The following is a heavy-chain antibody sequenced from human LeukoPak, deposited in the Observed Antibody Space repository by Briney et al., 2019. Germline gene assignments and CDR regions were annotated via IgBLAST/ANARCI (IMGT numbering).Heavy chain of an antibody. CDR1: GFTFSSYW. CDR3: ATDRGWRTSGYYLYYFEY. CDR2: IKHDGSEK. V-gene: IGHV3-7*01. D-gene: IGHD3-3*01. Sequence: GGSLRLSCAASGFTFSSYWMSWVRQAPGKGLEWVASIKHDGSEKYYVDSVRGRFTISRDNTKNLLYLQMSSLRAEDTAVYYCATDRGWRTSGYYLYYFEYWGQGTLVTFSS. J-gene: IGHJ4*02.